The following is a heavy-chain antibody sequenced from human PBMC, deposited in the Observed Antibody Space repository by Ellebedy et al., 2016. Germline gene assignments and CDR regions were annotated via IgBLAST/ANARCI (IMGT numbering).Heavy chain of an antibody. CDR2: ISYDGSNK. V-gene: IGHV3-30*18. Sequence: GESLKISCAASGFTFSSYGMHWVRQAPGKGLEWVAVISYDGSNKYYADSVKGRFTISRDNSKNTLYLQMNSLRAEDTAMYYCAKDLGRVVTAIGNYFDYWGQGTLVTVSS. CDR3: AKDLGRVVTAIGNYFDY. J-gene: IGHJ4*02. CDR1: GFTFSSYG. D-gene: IGHD2-21*02.